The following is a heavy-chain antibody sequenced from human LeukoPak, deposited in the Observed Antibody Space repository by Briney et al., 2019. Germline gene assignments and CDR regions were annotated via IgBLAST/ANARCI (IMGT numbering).Heavy chain of an antibody. CDR2: IIPIFGTA. V-gene: IGHV1-69*01. J-gene: IGHJ5*02. Sequence: SVKVSCKASGGTFGSYAISWVRQAPGQGLEWMGGIIPIFGTANYAQKFQGRVTITADESTSTAYMELSSLRSEDTAVYYCARENGYTHQGWFDPWGQGTLVTVSS. CDR3: ARENGYTHQGWFDP. CDR1: GGTFGSYA. D-gene: IGHD5-18*01.